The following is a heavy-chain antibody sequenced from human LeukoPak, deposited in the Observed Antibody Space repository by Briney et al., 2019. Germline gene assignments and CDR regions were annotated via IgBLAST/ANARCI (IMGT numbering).Heavy chain of an antibody. CDR1: GFTFSTYW. D-gene: IGHD3-22*01. CDR2: IKEDGSLK. J-gene: IGHJ4*02. CDR3: ARALRITRIGDY. V-gene: IGHV3-7*01. Sequence: PGRSLRLSCAASGFTFSTYWMTWVRLAPGKGLEWVANIKEDGSLKYYVDSVKGRFTISRDNAKNSLYLQMNSLRAEDTAVYYCARALRITRIGDYWGQGTLVTVSS.